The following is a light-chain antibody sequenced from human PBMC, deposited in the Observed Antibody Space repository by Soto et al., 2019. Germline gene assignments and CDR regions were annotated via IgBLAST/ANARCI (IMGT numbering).Light chain of an antibody. CDR3: QQYNSHPWT. CDR1: QSIRSW. CDR2: KAS. J-gene: IGKJ1*01. V-gene: IGKV1-5*03. Sequence: DIQMTQSPSTLPASVGDRVTVTCRASQSIRSWLAWYQEKPGKAPKLLIYKASLLETGVPSRLSGSASGTEFTLTISSLQTDDFGTYYCQQYNSHPWTFGQGTKVDIK.